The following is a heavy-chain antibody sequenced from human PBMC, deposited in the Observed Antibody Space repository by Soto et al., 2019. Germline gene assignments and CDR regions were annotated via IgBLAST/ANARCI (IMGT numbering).Heavy chain of an antibody. CDR1: GDSINSGDYY. Sequence: PSETLSLTCTVSGDSINSGDYYWIWIRQLPGKGLEWIGYIYFSGSTYYNPSLESRVTISLDTSQNQFSLKLSSVTAADTAMYFCASGDAWEALLAHWGQGILVTVSS. J-gene: IGHJ4*02. CDR2: IYFSGST. V-gene: IGHV4-31*03. CDR3: ASGDAWEALLAH. D-gene: IGHD4-17*01.